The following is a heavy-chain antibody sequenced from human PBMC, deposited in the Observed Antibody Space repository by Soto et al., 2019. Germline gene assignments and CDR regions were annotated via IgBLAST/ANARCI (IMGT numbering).Heavy chain of an antibody. CDR1: GFTFSSYG. CDR2: IWYDGSNK. CDR3: VRVRIYADESGRPFAI. J-gene: IGHJ3*02. D-gene: IGHD2-8*01. Sequence: GGSLRLSCAASGFTFSSYGMHWVRQAPGKGLEWVAVIWYDGSNKYYADSVKGRFTISRDNSKNTLYLQMNSLRAEDTAVYYCVRVRIYADESGRPFAIWGQGTVVPVSS. V-gene: IGHV3-33*01.